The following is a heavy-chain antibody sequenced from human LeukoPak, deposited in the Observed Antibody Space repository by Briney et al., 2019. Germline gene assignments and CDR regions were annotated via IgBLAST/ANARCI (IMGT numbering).Heavy chain of an antibody. CDR3: VKALGYCSGGSCLAFDI. D-gene: IGHD2-15*01. V-gene: IGHV3-64D*06. Sequence: GGSLRLSCSPSVFTFSNYAMHWVRRSPGKGLEYVSAISSNGGSTYYADSVKGRFTSSRDNSKNTLYLQMSGLRAEDTAVYYCVKALGYCSGGSCLAFDIWGQGTMVTVSS. CDR2: ISSNGGST. J-gene: IGHJ3*02. CDR1: VFTFSNYA.